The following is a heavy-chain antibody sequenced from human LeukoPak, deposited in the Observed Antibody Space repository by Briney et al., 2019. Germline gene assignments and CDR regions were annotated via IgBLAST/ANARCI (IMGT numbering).Heavy chain of an antibody. CDR2: IRGSGGST. CDR3: AKLTYYYDSSGYYNWFDP. Sequence: GGSLRLSWQASEFTLTTKAMTWFRQPQGKGLDGSSPIRGSGGSTYYADSVKGRFTISRDNSKNTLYLQMNSLRAEDTAVYYCAKLTYYYDSSGYYNWFDPWGQGTLVTVSS. V-gene: IGHV3-23*01. D-gene: IGHD3-22*01. J-gene: IGHJ5*02. CDR1: EFTLTTKA.